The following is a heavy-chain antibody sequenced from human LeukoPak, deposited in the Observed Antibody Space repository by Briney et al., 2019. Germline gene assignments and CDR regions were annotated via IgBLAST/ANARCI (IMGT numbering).Heavy chain of an antibody. CDR1: GFTFSSYS. Sequence: GGSLRLSCAASGFTFSSYSMNWVRQAPGKGLEWVSSISSSSSYIYYADSVKGRFTISRDNAKNSLYPQMNSLRAEDTAVYYCARGYCSGGSCYSSRDYYYYYMDVWGKGTTVTVSS. J-gene: IGHJ6*03. CDR3: ARGYCSGGSCYSSRDYYYYYMDV. D-gene: IGHD2-15*01. V-gene: IGHV3-21*01. CDR2: ISSSSSYI.